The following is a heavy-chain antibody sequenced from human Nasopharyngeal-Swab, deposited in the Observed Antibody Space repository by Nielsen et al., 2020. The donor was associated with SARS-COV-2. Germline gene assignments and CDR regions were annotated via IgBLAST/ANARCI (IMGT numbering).Heavy chain of an antibody. Sequence: ASVKVSCKVSGYTLTELSMHWVRQAPGKGLEWMGGFDPEDGETIYAQKFQGRVTMTEGTSTDTAYMELSSLRSEDTAVYYCATALTGYFDYWGQGTLVTVSS. CDR2: FDPEDGET. J-gene: IGHJ4*02. CDR1: GYTLTELS. CDR3: ATALTGYFDY. D-gene: IGHD7-27*01. V-gene: IGHV1-24*01.